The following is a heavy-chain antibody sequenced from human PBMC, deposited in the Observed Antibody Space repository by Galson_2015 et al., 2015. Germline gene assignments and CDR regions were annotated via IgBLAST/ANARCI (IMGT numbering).Heavy chain of an antibody. CDR1: GFTFSSYE. J-gene: IGHJ4*02. CDR2: ISSSGSTI. CDR3: ARDSDYYGSGSSYYFDY. Sequence: SLRLSCAASGFTFSSYEMNWVRQAPGKGLEWVSYISSSGSTIYYADSVKGRFTISRDNAKNSLYLQMNSLRAEDTAVYYCARDSDYYGSGSSYYFDYWGQGTLVTVSS. V-gene: IGHV3-48*03. D-gene: IGHD3-10*01.